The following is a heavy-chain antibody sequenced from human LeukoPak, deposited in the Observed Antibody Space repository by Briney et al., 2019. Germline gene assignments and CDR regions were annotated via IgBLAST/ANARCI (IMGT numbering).Heavy chain of an antibody. CDR1: GFAVSNDY. D-gene: IGHD3-3*01. Sequence: GGSLRLSCAASGFAVSNDYMSWVRQAPGKGLEWVSVIHTDGATYYAASVKGRFTISRDLSKNTLYLRMNSLRAEDTAIYYCARDRPWGGLNGFDYWGQGTLVTVAS. J-gene: IGHJ4*02. V-gene: IGHV3-53*01. CDR3: ARDRPWGGLNGFDY. CDR2: IHTDGAT.